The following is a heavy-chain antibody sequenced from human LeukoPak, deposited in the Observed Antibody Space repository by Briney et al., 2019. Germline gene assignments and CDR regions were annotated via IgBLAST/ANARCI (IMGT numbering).Heavy chain of an antibody. CDR1: GGSISSYY. J-gene: IGHJ6*02. Sequence: SETLSLTCTVSGGSISSYYWSWIRQPPGKGLEWIGYIYYSGSTNYNPSLKSRVTISVDTSKNQFSPKLSSVTAADTAVYYCATGINSSSWFQYGMDVWGQGTTVTVSS. D-gene: IGHD6-13*01. CDR3: ATGINSSSWFQYGMDV. V-gene: IGHV4-59*01. CDR2: IYYSGST.